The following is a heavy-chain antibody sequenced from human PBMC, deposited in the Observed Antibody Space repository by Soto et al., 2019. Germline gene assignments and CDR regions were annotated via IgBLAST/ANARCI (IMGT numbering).Heavy chain of an antibody. V-gene: IGHV4-59*01. J-gene: IGHJ5*02. CDR2: IYYSGST. Sequence: SLTCTVSGGSISSYYWSWIRQPPGKGLEWIGYIYYSGSTNYNPSLKSRVTISVDTSKNQFSLKLSSVTAADTAVYYCARELELRFSNWFDPWGQGTLVTVSS. CDR3: ARELELRFSNWFDP. D-gene: IGHD1-7*01. CDR1: GGSISSYY.